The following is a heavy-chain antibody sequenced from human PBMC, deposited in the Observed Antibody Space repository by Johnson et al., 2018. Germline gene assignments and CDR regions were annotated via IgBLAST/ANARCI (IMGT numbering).Heavy chain of an antibody. V-gene: IGHV3-7*01. CDR1: GFTFSSYW. J-gene: IGHJ6*02. Sequence: EVQLVESGGGLVQAGGSLRLSCAASGFTFSSYWMSWVRQAPGKGLEWVANIKQDGSEKYYVDSVKGRFTISRDNAKNSLYLQMNSLRAEDTAVYYWASDWRKYYYDSSGYYYGGYYYGMDVWGQGTTVTVSS. CDR3: ASDWRKYYYDSSGYYYGGYYYGMDV. CDR2: IKQDGSEK. D-gene: IGHD3-22*01.